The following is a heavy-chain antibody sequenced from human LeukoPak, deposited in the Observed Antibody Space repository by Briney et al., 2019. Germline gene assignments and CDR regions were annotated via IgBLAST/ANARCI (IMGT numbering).Heavy chain of an antibody. V-gene: IGHV3-30*02. Sequence: PGGSLRLSCAASGFTFSSYGMHWVRQAPGKGLEWVAFIRYDGSNKYYADSVKARFTLSRDNSKNTMYLQMNTLRAEDTALYYCATGYSSGWYGRFDYWGQGTLVSVFS. CDR1: GFTFSSYG. J-gene: IGHJ4*02. CDR3: ATGYSSGWYGRFDY. D-gene: IGHD6-19*01. CDR2: IRYDGSNK.